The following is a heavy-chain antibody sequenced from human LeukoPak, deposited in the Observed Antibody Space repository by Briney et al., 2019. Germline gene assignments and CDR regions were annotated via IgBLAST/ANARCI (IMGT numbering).Heavy chain of an antibody. CDR1: GFTVSSNY. CDR2: IYSGGST. D-gene: IGHD4-17*01. V-gene: IGHV3-66*01. CDR3: ARVDYGDYGFDY. J-gene: IGHJ4*02. Sequence: PGGCLRLSCAASGFTVSSNYMSWVRPAPGKGLEWVSVIYSGGSTYYADSVKGRFTISRDNSKNTLYLQMTSLRAEDTAVYYCARVDYGDYGFDYWGQGTLVTVSS.